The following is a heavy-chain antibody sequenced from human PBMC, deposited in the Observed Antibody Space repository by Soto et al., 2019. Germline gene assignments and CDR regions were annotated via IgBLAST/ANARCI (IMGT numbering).Heavy chain of an antibody. CDR2: ISYIGDST. Sequence: EVQLLESGGGLIQPGGSLRLSCAASEFTFKSYAMSWVRQAPGEGLEWVSAISYIGDSTYYADSMKGRFTISRDNSKNTLFLQMDSLRPEDTAVYFCAKDYSYDSSGVLDYWGQGTLVTVSS. CDR1: EFTFKSYA. V-gene: IGHV3-23*01. CDR3: AKDYSYDSSGVLDY. J-gene: IGHJ4*02. D-gene: IGHD3-22*01.